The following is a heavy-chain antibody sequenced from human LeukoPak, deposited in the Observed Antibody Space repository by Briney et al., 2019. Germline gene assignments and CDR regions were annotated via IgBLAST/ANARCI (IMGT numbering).Heavy chain of an antibody. Sequence: GGSLRLSCAASGFTFSSYEMSWVRQAPGKGLEWISYISGSGTTICYAGSVQGRFTISRDNAKNSLYLQMNSLRAEDTAVYYCARGYSSSSWSLFDYWGQGTLVTVSS. J-gene: IGHJ4*02. CDR2: ISGSGTTI. D-gene: IGHD6-6*01. CDR1: GFTFSSYE. CDR3: ARGYSSSSWSLFDY. V-gene: IGHV3-48*03.